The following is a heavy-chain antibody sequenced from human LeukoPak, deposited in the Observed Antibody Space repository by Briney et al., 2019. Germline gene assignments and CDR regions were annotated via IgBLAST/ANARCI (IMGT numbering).Heavy chain of an antibody. D-gene: IGHD5-24*01. Sequence: SGTLSLTCAVSGGSISNWWSWVLQPPGKGLECQSGRTNYNPSLKSRVFISVDNSKNQFSLNLRSVTAADTAVYYCARHMEMTGTRGFPDWGQGTLVTVSS. V-gene: IGHV4-4*02. J-gene: IGHJ1*01. CDR1: GGSISNW. CDR3: ARHMEMTGTRGFPD. CDR2: QSGRT.